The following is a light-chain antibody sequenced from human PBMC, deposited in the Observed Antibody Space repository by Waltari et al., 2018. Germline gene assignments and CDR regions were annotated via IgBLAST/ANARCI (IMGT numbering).Light chain of an antibody. CDR3: MQGTHRAWT. V-gene: IGKV2-30*02. Sequence: DVVMTQSPLSLPVTLGQPASISCRSSQSLVHSDGNTYLNWFQQRPGQSPRRLIYKVSNRDSGVPDRFSGSGSGTDFTLKISRVEAEDVGVYYCMQGTHRAWTFGQGTKVEIK. CDR2: KVS. J-gene: IGKJ1*01. CDR1: QSLVHSDGNTY.